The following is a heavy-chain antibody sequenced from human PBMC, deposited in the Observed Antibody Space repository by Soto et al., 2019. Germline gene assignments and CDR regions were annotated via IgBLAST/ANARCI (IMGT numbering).Heavy chain of an antibody. J-gene: IGHJ4*02. CDR2: ISPYNGDR. CDR3: ARQIYDSDTGPNFQYYFDS. CDR1: GYTFRTYG. V-gene: IGHV1-18*04. D-gene: IGHD3-22*01. Sequence: ASVKVSCKSSGYTFRTYGISWVRQAPGQGLEWIGWISPYNGDRRFAQKFQDRVTMTTDTSTSTGYMELRSLRSDDTAMYYCARQIYDSDTGPNFQYYFDSWGQGTPVTVSS.